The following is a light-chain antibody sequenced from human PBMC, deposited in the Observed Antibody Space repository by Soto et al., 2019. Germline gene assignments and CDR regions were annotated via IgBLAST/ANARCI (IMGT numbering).Light chain of an antibody. Sequence: EIVLTQSPGTLSLSPGERATLSCRASQSVSSTYLAWYQQKTGQAPRLLIYGASSRATGIPDRFSGSGSGTDFILTISRLEPEDVAMYFCQQYGSSWTFGQGTKVEI. CDR3: QQYGSSWT. CDR1: QSVSSTY. J-gene: IGKJ1*01. CDR2: GAS. V-gene: IGKV3-20*01.